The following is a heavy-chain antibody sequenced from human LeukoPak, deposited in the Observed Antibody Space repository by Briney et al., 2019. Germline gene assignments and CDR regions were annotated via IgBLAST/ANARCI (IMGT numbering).Heavy chain of an antibody. CDR1: GFTFSGSA. J-gene: IGHJ4*02. D-gene: IGHD6-19*01. CDR2: ITSKGNSYET. V-gene: IGHV3-73*01. CDR3: AGGRGWYSPDY. Sequence: GGSLRLSCAAPGFTFSGSAMHWVRQASGTGPECVGRITSKGNSYETVYAAAMNGSFTISRDDSKNTAYHQMNTLKTEDTAVYYCAGGRGWYSPDYWGQGTLVTVSS.